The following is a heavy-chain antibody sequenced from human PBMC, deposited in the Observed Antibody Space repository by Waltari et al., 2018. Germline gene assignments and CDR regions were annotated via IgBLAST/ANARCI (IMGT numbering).Heavy chain of an antibody. CDR1: GYTFTSYA. J-gene: IGHJ6*02. CDR2: MNPNSGNT. CDR3: ARGIGADYYYYYGMDV. V-gene: IGHV1-8*01. Sequence: QVQLVQSGAEVKKPGASVKVSCKASGYTFTSYAINWVRQATGQGLEWMGWMNPNSGNTGYAQKFQGRVTMTRNTSISTAYMELSSLRSEDTAVYYCARGIGADYYYYYGMDVWGQGTTVTVSS. D-gene: IGHD6-25*01.